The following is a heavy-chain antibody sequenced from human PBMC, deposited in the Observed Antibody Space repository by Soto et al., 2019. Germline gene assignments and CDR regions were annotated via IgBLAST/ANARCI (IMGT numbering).Heavy chain of an antibody. CDR2: IITKYGTT. V-gene: IGHV1-69*01. CDR1: GGPFNTFG. D-gene: IGHD2-2*01. J-gene: IGHJ4*02. CDR3: ARTRQRRPVFYVDY. Sequence: QVQLMQSGAELTKPGSSVKVSCKASGGPFNTFGISWVRQAPGQGLEWMGGIITKYGTTNYARRFQARVTITADESTTTAYLELSSLRHDDTATYYCARTRQRRPVFYVDYWGQGTPISVTS.